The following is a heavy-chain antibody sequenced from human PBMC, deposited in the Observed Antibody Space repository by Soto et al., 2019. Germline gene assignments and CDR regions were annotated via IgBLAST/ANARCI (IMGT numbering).Heavy chain of an antibody. CDR2: IIPIFGTA. V-gene: IGHV1-69*13. Sequence: SVKVSCKASGGTFSSYAISWVRQAPGQGLEWMGGIIPIFGTANYAQKFQGRVTMTANASTSTAYMELSSLRSEDTAVYYCARGWGGNDFDYWGKGTLVTVSS. CDR1: GGTFSSYA. D-gene: IGHD5-12*01. J-gene: IGHJ4*02. CDR3: ARGWGGNDFDY.